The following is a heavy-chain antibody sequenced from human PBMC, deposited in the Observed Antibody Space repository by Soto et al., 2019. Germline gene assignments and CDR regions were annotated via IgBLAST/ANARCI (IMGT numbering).Heavy chain of an antibody. CDR2: ISWNSGSI. D-gene: IGHD1-1*01. Sequence: EVQLVESGGGLVQPGRSLRLSCAASGFTFDDYAMHWVRQAPGKGLEWVSGISWNSGSIGYADSVKGRFTISRDNAKNSLYLQMNSLRAADTALYYCAKGPSVVQIDYWGQGTLVTVSS. V-gene: IGHV3-9*01. J-gene: IGHJ4*02. CDR3: AKGPSVVQIDY. CDR1: GFTFDDYA.